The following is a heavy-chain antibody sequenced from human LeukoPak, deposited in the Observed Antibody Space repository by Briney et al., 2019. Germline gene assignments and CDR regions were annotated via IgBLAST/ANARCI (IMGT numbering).Heavy chain of an antibody. Sequence: GASVKVSCKASGGTFSSYAISWVRQAPGQGLEWMGGIIPIFGRANYAQKVQGKVTITADESTSTAYMELSSLRAEDTAVYYCAKDRKSQAYYYYRMDVWGQGTTVTDSS. CDR3: AKDRKSQAYYYYRMDV. CDR2: IIPIFGRA. CDR1: GGTFSSYA. J-gene: IGHJ6*02. V-gene: IGHV1-69*13. D-gene: IGHD1-14*01.